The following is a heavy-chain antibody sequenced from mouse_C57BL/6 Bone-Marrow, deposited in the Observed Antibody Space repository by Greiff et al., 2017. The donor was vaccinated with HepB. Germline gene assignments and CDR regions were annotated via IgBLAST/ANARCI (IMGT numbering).Heavy chain of an antibody. CDR2: IHPNSGST. Sequence: QVQLKQPGAELVKPGASVKLSCKASGYTFTSYWMHWVKQRPGQGLEWIGMIHPNSGSTNYNEKFKSKATLTVDKSSSTAYMQLSSLTSEDSAVYYCARVVTRYFDVWGTGTTVTVSS. J-gene: IGHJ1*03. D-gene: IGHD2-5*01. V-gene: IGHV1-64*01. CDR3: ARVVTRYFDV. CDR1: GYTFTSYW.